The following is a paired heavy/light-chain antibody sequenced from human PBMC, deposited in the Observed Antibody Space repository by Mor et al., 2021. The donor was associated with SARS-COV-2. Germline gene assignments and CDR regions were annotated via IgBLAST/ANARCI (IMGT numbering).Heavy chain of an antibody. CDR3: AKGGSQLLNWFDP. CDR2: ITWDGGNT. V-gene: IGHV3-43*01. J-gene: IGHJ5*02. CDR1: GFTFDDYT. D-gene: IGHD2-2*01. Sequence: EVQLVESGGVVVQPGGSLRLSCAASGFTFDDYTMHWVRQAPGKGLEWVSLITWDGGNTYYADSVKGRFTISRDNSKNSLYLQMNSLRTEDTALYYCAKGGSQLLNWFDPWGQGTLVTVSS.
Light chain of an antibody. V-gene: IGKV1-27*01. CDR3: QNYNSAPLT. J-gene: IGKJ4*01. CDR1: QGISNY. Sequence: DIQMTQSPSSLSASVGDRVTITCRASQGISNYLAWYQQRPGKVPKLLIHAASTLQSGVPSRFSGSGSGTDFTLTISSLQPEDVATYYCQNYNSAPLTFGGGTKVEIK. CDR2: AAS.